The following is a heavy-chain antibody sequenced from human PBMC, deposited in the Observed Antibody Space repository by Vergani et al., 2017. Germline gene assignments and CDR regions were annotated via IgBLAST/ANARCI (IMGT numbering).Heavy chain of an antibody. V-gene: IGHV3-33*06. CDR2: IWYDGSNK. J-gene: IGHJ4*02. D-gene: IGHD2-15*01. Sequence: QVQLVESGGGVVQPGRSLRLSCAASGFTFSSYGMHWVRQAPGKGLEWVAVIWYDGSNKYYADSVKGRFTISRDNSKNTLYLQMNSLRAEDTAVYYCAKDPGYCSGGSCSGYWGQGTLVTVSS. CDR1: GFTFSSYG. CDR3: AKDPGYCSGGSCSGY.